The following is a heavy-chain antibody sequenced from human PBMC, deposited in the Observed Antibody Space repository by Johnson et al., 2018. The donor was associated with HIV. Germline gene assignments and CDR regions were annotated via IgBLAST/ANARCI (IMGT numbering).Heavy chain of an antibody. J-gene: IGHJ3*02. Sequence: VQLVESGGGVVQPGRSLRLSCAASGFTIEDYAMHWVRQAPGKGLEWVSGITWNGDTIDSADSVEGRFTISRENAKNSLYLQMNSLRAGDTAVYYCARGPWAFDIWGQGTMVTVSS. CDR1: GFTIEDYA. CDR3: ARGPWAFDI. CDR2: ITWNGDTI. V-gene: IGHV3-9*01.